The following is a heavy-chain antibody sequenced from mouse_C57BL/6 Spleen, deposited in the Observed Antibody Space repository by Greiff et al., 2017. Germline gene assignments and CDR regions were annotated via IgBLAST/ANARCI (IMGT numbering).Heavy chain of an antibody. Sequence: VQLQQSGTELVKPGASVKLSCKASGYTFTSYWMHWVKQRPGQGLEWIGNINPSNGGTNYNEKFKSKATLTVDKSSSTAYMQLSSLTSEDSAVYYCARPETAQVSWFAYWGQGTLVTVSA. CDR1: GYTFTSYW. D-gene: IGHD3-2*02. J-gene: IGHJ3*01. CDR3: ARPETAQVSWFAY. V-gene: IGHV1-53*01. CDR2: INPSNGGT.